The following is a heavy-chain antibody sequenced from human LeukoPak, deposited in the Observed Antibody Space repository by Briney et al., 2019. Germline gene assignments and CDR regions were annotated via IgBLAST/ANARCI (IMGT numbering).Heavy chain of an antibody. CDR2: IYYSGST. V-gene: IGHV4-31*03. CDR1: GGSISSGGYY. J-gene: IGHJ6*02. D-gene: IGHD3-16*02. Sequence: SETLSLTCIVSGGSISSGGYYWSWIRQHPGKGLEWIGYIYYSGSTYYNPSLKSRVTISVDTSKNQFSLKLSSVTAADTAVYYCARNRAITVRGVSVYYHGMDVWGQGTTVTVSS. CDR3: ARNRAITVRGVSVYYHGMDV.